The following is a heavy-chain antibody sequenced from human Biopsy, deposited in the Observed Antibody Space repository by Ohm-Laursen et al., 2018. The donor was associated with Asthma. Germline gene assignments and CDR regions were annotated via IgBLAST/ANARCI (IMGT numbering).Heavy chain of an antibody. J-gene: IGHJ4*02. V-gene: IGHV3-30*18. CDR3: AKRRGYSDLTDFDH. CDR2: VSYDGGVA. D-gene: IGHD3-3*01. Sequence: SQRLSCAASGFVFRSHAMHWVRQAPGKGLEWVAVVSYDGGVAHYADSMKGRFTISRDNAKSTLYLQMNRLRTDDTAVYYCAKRRGYSDLTDFDHWGQGTLVTVSS. CDR1: GFVFRSHA.